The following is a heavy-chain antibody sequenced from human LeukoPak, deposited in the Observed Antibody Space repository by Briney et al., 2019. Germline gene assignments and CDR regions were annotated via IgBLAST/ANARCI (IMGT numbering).Heavy chain of an antibody. D-gene: IGHD5-12*01. J-gene: IGHJ4*02. CDR2: ISYDGSNK. Sequence: GGSLRLSCAASGFTFSSYAMHWVRQAPGKGLGWVAVISYDGSNKYYADSVKGRFTISRDNSKNTLYLQMNSLRAEDTAVYYCASGPGKYRLRYWGQGTLVTVSS. CDR1: GFTFSSYA. CDR3: ASGPGKYRLRY. V-gene: IGHV3-30*04.